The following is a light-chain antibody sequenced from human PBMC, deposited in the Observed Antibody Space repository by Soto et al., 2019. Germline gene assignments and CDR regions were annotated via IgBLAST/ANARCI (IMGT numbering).Light chain of an antibody. V-gene: IGKV1-5*03. CDR2: AAS. Sequence: DIQGTQSPSTLSASVGDRVTITCRAIQSISTWSAWYQQKPGKAPKLLXYAASTLESGVPSRFRGSGSGTEFTLTISSLQPEDFATYYCLQHNSYPLTFGGGTKVDIK. CDR1: QSISTW. CDR3: LQHNSYPLT. J-gene: IGKJ4*01.